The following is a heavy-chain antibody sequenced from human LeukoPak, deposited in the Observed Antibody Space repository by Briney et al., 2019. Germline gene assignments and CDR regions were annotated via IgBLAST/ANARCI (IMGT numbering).Heavy chain of an antibody. CDR1: GGTFSSYA. Sequence: ASVKVSCKASGGTFSSYAISWVRQAPGQGLEWMGGIIPIFGTANYAQKFQGRVTITADESTSTAYMELSSLRSKDTAVYYCARESSSGSYFDYWGQGTLVTVSS. D-gene: IGHD1-26*01. J-gene: IGHJ4*02. CDR2: IIPIFGTA. CDR3: ARESSSGSYFDY. V-gene: IGHV1-69*13.